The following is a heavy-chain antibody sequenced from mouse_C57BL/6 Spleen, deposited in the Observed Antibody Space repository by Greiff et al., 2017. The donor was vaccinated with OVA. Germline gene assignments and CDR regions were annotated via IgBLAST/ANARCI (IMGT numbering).Heavy chain of an antibody. Sequence: VQLVESGPGLVQPSQCLSITCTVSGFSLTSYGVHWVRQSPGKGLEWLGVIWSGGSTDYNAAFISRLSISKDNSKSQVFFKMNSLQADDTAIYYCASIYYGNYRAMDYWGQGTSVTVSS. D-gene: IGHD2-1*01. CDR2: IWSGGST. V-gene: IGHV2-2*01. CDR1: GFSLTSYG. CDR3: ASIYYGNYRAMDY. J-gene: IGHJ4*01.